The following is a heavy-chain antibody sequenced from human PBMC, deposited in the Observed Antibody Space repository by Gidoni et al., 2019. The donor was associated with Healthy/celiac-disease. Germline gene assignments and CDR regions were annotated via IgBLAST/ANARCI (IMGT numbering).Heavy chain of an antibody. V-gene: IGHV4-34*01. CDR2: IKHSGST. CDR3: ARDLHLYDFWSGYRRRYGMDA. CDR1: GVSSSGYS. D-gene: IGHD3-3*01. J-gene: IGHJ6*02. Sequence: QVQLQQWGAGLLKPSQTLSLTCAVYGVSSSGYSWSWIRQPPGKGLEWIGEIKHSGSTNYNPSLKSRVTISVDTSKNQFSLKLSSVTAADTAVYYCARDLHLYDFWSGYRRRYGMDAWGQGTTVTVSS.